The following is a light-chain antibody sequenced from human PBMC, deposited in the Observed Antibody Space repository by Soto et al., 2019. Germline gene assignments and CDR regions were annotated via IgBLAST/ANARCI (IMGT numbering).Light chain of an antibody. CDR2: DVS. V-gene: IGLV2-11*01. Sequence: QSVLTQPRSVSGSHGQSVTISCTGTSSDVGGYNYVSWYQQHPGKAPKVMIYDVSKRPSGVPDRFSGSKSGNTASLTISGLQSEDEADYYCCSHAGSYTYVFGTGTKLTVL. J-gene: IGLJ1*01. CDR3: CSHAGSYTYV. CDR1: SSDVGGYNY.